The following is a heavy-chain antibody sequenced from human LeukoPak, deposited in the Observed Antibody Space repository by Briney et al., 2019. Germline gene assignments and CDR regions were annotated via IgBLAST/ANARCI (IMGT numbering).Heavy chain of an antibody. CDR1: GYTFTNYY. J-gene: IGHJ4*02. CDR2: INPKSGGT. Sequence: ASVKVSCKASGYTFTNYYMHWVRQAPGQGLEWMGWINPKSGGTNEAQKFHDRVPMTRDTSIRTAYMEVSRLRSDDTAVYYCARSPDILTGENFDYWGQGTLVTVSS. V-gene: IGHV1-2*02. D-gene: IGHD3-9*01. CDR3: ARSPDILTGENFDY.